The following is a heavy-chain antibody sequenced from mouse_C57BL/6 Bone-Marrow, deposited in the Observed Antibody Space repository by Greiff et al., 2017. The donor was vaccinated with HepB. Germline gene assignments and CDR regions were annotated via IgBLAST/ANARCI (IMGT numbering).Heavy chain of an antibody. J-gene: IGHJ1*03. CDR2: IDPANGNT. CDR1: GFNIKNTY. V-gene: IGHV14-3*01. CDR3: TRRPIYYDYDRYWYFDV. Sequence: VQLQQSVAELVRPGASVKLSCTASGFNIKNTYMHWVKQRPEQGLEWIGRIDPANGNTKYAPKFQGKATITADTSASTAYMELSSLTNEDSAVYYCTRRPIYYDYDRYWYFDVWGTGTTVTVSS. D-gene: IGHD2-4*01.